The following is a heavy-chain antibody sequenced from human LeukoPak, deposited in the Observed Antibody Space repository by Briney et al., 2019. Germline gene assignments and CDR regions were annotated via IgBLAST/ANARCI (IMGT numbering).Heavy chain of an antibody. V-gene: IGHV4-59*08. CDR1: GGSISTYY. J-gene: IGHJ4*02. CDR3: ARTRLGFDY. Sequence: PSETLSLTCTVSGGSISTYYWSWIRQPPGKGLEWIGYIYYSGSTNYNPSLKSRVTISVDTSKNQFSLKLSSVTAADTAVYYCARTRLGFDYWGQGTLVTVSS. CDR2: IYYSGST.